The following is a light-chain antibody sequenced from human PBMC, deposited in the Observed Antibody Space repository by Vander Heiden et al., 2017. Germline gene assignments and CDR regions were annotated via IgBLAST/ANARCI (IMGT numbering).Light chain of an antibody. CDR3: QLYNDYSWT. J-gene: IGKJ1*01. CDR1: QSISTW. Sequence: DIQMTQSPSTLSASVGDRVTITCRASQSISTWLAWYQQKPGKVPKLLIYKASSLESGVPSRFSGSGSGTEFTLTISSLQPDDFATYYCQLYNDYSWTFGQGTKVEIK. CDR2: KAS. V-gene: IGKV1-5*03.